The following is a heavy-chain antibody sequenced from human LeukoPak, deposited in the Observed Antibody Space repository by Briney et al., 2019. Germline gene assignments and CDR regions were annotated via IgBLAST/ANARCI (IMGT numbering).Heavy chain of an antibody. CDR3: AILVASEITMVRGVVDY. Sequence: ASVTVSCKASGYTFTSYDINWVRQATGQGLEWMGWMNPNSGNTGYAQKFQGRVTMTRNTSISTAYMELSSLRSEDTAVYYCAILVASEITMVRGVVDYWGQGTLVTVSS. J-gene: IGHJ4*02. V-gene: IGHV1-8*01. CDR1: GYTFTSYD. D-gene: IGHD3-10*01. CDR2: MNPNSGNT.